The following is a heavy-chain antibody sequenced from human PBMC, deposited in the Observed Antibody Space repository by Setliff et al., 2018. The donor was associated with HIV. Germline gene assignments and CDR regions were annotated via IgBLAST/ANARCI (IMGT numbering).Heavy chain of an antibody. D-gene: IGHD3-22*01. CDR3: ARVVGAYYDSSGYYYSYYFDY. CDR1: GLTFNDYW. V-gene: IGHV3-7*02. CDR2: IKHDGGEA. J-gene: IGHJ4*02. Sequence: PGGSLRLSCVASGLTFNDYWMTWVRQSPEKGLEWVASIKHDGGEAHYVDSLKGRFTISRDNPKNSLYLQMNSLRAEDTAVYYCARVVGAYYDSSGYYYSYYFDYWGQGTLVTVSS.